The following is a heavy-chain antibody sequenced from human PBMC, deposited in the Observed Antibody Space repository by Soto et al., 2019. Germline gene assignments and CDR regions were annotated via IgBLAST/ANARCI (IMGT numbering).Heavy chain of an antibody. CDR3: ARGNHGSSQYIRSRHS. CDR2: ISYIGST. D-gene: IGHD2-15*01. Sequence: PGKGLEWLGYISYIGSTYYNPSLKSRLSISRDTSKTQFSLKMTSVIDADTAVYFCARGNHGSSQYIRSRHSWGQGT. V-gene: IGHV4-30-4*01. J-gene: IGHJ5*02.